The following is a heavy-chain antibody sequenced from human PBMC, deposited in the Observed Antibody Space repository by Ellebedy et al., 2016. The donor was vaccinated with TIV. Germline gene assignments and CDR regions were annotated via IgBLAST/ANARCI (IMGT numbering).Heavy chain of an antibody. Sequence: GESLKISCAASGFTFSTYAMHWVRQAPGKGLEWVAFISYDGSNKYYADSVKGRFTISRDHSKNTLYLQINSLRAEDTAVYYCAKRGRYSGSYGTEIDYWGQGTLVTVSS. D-gene: IGHD1-26*01. J-gene: IGHJ4*02. CDR1: GFTFSTYA. V-gene: IGHV3-30-3*02. CDR2: ISYDGSNK. CDR3: AKRGRYSGSYGTEIDY.